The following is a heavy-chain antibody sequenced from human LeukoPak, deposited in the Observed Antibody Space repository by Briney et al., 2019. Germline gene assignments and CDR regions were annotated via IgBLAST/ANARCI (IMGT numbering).Heavy chain of an antibody. J-gene: IGHJ4*02. CDR2: ISWNGGNT. V-gene: IGHV3-20*04. D-gene: IGHD2-8*01. CDR3: AREGIYCVNGVCYLDY. CDR1: GFKFDDYG. Sequence: GGCLRLSCAASGFKFDDYGMSWVRQAPGKGLEWVSGISWNGGNTGYADSVKGRFTISRDNAKNSLFLQVNSLRADDTAFYYCAREGIYCVNGVCYLDYWGQGTLVTVSS.